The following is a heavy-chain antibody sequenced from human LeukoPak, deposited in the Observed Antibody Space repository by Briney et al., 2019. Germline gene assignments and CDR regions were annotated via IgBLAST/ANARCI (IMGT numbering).Heavy chain of an antibody. D-gene: IGHD3-9*01. V-gene: IGHV3-30*02. J-gene: IGHJ3*02. CDR2: IQYDGINK. CDR1: GFTFSSYG. Sequence: GGSLRLSCAASGFTFSSYGMHWVRQAPGMGLEWVAFIQYDGINKFYADSVKGRFTISRDNSKNTLYLQMNSLRAEDTAVYYCAKASGSAGYAAFDIWGQGTMVTVSS. CDR3: AKASGSAGYAAFDI.